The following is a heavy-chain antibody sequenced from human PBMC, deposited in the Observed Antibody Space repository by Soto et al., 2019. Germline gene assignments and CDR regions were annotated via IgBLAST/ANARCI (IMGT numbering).Heavy chain of an antibody. CDR3: AKHITMVRGVLRDDAFDI. V-gene: IGHV1-69*02. D-gene: IGHD3-10*01. CDR1: GGTFSSYT. CDR2: IIPILGIA. Sequence: QVQLVQSGAEVQKPGSSVKVSCKASGGTFSSYTISWVRQAPGQGLEWMGRIIPILGIANYAQKFQGRVTITADKSTSTAYMELSSLRSEDTAVYYCAKHITMVRGVLRDDAFDIWGQGTMVTVSS. J-gene: IGHJ3*02.